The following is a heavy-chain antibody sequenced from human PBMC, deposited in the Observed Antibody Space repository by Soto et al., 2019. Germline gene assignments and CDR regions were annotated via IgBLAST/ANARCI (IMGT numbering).Heavy chain of an antibody. Sequence: ASVKVSCKASGYTFTSYGISWVRQAPGQGLEWMGWISAYNGNTNYAQKLQGRVTMSVDTSKNQFSLKLSSVTAADTAVYYCARALLSSGWYGGFDYWGQGTLVTVSS. CDR2: ISAYNGNT. J-gene: IGHJ4*02. CDR1: GYTFTSYG. CDR3: ARALLSSGWYGGFDY. V-gene: IGHV1-18*04. D-gene: IGHD6-19*01.